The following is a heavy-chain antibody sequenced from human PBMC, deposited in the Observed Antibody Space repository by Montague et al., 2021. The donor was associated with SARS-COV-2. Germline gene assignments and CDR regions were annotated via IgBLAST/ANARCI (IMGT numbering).Heavy chain of an antibody. CDR2: ISSSGSTI. J-gene: IGHJ4*02. D-gene: IGHD6-19*01. V-gene: IGHV3-48*03. Sequence: SLRLSCEASGFTFSSYEMNWVRQAPGKGLEWVSYISSSGSTIYYXDSXKGRFTISRDNAKNSLYLQMNSLRAEDTAVYYCARDGALYSSGWWGGDFDYWGQGTLVTVSS. CDR1: GFTFSSYE. CDR3: ARDGALYSSGWWGGDFDY.